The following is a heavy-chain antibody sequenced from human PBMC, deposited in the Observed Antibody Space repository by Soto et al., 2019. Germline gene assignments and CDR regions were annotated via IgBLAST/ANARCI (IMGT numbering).Heavy chain of an antibody. CDR3: TIVRVADSALDH. CDR2: MSYDGSDT. Sequence: GVSLRLSCVGSAFHLRNNGVHWVRQTPGKGLEWVAFMSYDGSDTFYADSVKGRFTISRDNSKNTPFLHMSNLRAEDTAMYYCTIVRVADSALDHWGQGTLVTISS. CDR1: AFHLRNNG. V-gene: IGHV3-30*02. D-gene: IGHD3-10*02. J-gene: IGHJ4*02.